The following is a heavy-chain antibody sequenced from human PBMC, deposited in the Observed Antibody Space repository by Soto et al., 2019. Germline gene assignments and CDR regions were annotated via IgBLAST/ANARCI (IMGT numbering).Heavy chain of an antibody. CDR1: GDSISSVDYF. CDR3: ARGRYCLTGRCVTNWFDS. V-gene: IGHV4-30-4*01. J-gene: IGHJ5*01. D-gene: IGHD2-15*01. CDR2: IYKSATT. Sequence: SETLSLTCSVSGDSISSVDYFLAWIRQPPGQALEYIGYIYKSATTYYNPSFESRVAISLDTSKSQFSLNVTSVTAADTAVYFCARGRYCLTGRCVTNWFDSWGQGTRVTVS.